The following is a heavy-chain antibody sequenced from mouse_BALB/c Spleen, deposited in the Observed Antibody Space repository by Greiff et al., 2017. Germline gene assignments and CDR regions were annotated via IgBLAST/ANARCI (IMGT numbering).Heavy chain of an antibody. CDR3: ARYYYGSSLYFDY. CDR1: GYSITSCY. V-gene: IGHV3-8*02. D-gene: IGHD1-1*01. CDR2: ISYSGST. J-gene: IGHJ2*01. Sequence: VQLKESGPSLVKPSQTLSLSCSVTGYSITSCYLNWIRKFPGNKLEYIGYISYSGSTYYNPSLKSRISITRDTSKNQYYLQLNSVTTEDTATYYCARYYYGSSLYFDYWGEGTTLTVSS.